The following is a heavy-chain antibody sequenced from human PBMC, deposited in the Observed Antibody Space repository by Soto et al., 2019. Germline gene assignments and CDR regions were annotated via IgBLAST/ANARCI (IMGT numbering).Heavy chain of an antibody. V-gene: IGHV3-23*01. CDR1: GFTFSTYA. Sequence: GGSLRLSCAASGFTFSTYAMAWVRQAPGKGLEWVSALSGNSGTTYSADSVKGRFTISRDNSRNTLYLQMSSLRAEDTALYYCAKGSKFTIFSPNDYWGQGTLVTVSS. CDR3: AKGSKFTIFSPNDY. D-gene: IGHD3-3*01. CDR2: LSGNSGTT. J-gene: IGHJ4*02.